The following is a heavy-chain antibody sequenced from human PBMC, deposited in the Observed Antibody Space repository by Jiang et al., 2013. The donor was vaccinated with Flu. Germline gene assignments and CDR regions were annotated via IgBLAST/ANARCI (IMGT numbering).Heavy chain of an antibody. CDR1: GDSVSSDSVA. V-gene: IGHV6-1*01. CDR3: ARSAPNVDY. Sequence: QTLSLTCAISGDSVSSDSVAWNWIRQSPSRGLEWLGRTYYRSKWFKGYAPSVKSRITINPDTSKNQFSLQLNSVTPEDTAVYYCARSAPNVDYWGQGTLVTVSS. CDR2: TYYRSKWFK. J-gene: IGHJ4*02.